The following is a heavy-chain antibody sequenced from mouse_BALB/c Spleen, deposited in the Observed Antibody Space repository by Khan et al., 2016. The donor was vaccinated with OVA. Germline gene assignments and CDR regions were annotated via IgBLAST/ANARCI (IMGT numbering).Heavy chain of an antibody. D-gene: IGHD4-1*01. V-gene: IGHV5-6*01. CDR1: GFTFSSYS. J-gene: IGHJ3*01. CDR2: ISSAGDYT. CDR3: ASHLTGSFAY. Sequence: EVQGVESGGDLVKPGGSLKLSCAASGFTFSSYSMSWVRQTPDKRLEWVATISSAGDYTYYPDSVKGRFTISRDNAKNTLYLQRSSLKSEDTAMYYCASHLTGSFAYWGQGTLVTVSA.